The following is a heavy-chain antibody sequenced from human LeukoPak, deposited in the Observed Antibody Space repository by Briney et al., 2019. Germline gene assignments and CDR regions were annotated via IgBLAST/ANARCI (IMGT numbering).Heavy chain of an antibody. CDR1: GFTFSSYW. D-gene: IGHD3/OR15-3a*01. CDR2: INSDGSST. CDR3: VRDQDGLGVDY. J-gene: IGHJ4*02. Sequence: PGGSLRLSCAASGFTFSSYWMHWVRQAPGEGLVWVSRINSDGSSTRHADSVKGRFTISRDNAKNTLYLQMNSLRAEDTAVYYCVRDQDGLGVDYRGQGTLVTVSS. V-gene: IGHV3-74*01.